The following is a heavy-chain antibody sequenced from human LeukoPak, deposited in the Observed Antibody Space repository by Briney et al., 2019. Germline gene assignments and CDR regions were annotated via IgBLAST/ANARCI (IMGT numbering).Heavy chain of an antibody. CDR1: GYTFTSYA. D-gene: IGHD2-2*01. CDR3: ASLYCSSTSCSFDY. Sequence: ASVKVSCKASGYTFTSYAMNWVRQAPGQGLEWMGWINTNTGNPTYAQGFTGRFVFSLDTSVSTAYLQISSLKAEDTAVYYCASLYCSSTSCSFDYWGQGTLVAVSS. CDR2: INTNTGNP. V-gene: IGHV7-4-1*02. J-gene: IGHJ4*02.